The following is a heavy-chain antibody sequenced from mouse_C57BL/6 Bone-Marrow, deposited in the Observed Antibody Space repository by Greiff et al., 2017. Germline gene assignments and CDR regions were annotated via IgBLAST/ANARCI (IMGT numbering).Heavy chain of an antibody. Sequence: EVHLVESGAGLVKPGGSLKLSCAASGFTFSSYAMSWVRQTPEKRLEWVAYISSGGDYIYYADTVKGRFTISRDNARNTLYLQMSSLTSEDTALYYGTREGGGDYVRYFDYWGQGTTLTVSS. CDR3: TREGGGDYVRYFDY. D-gene: IGHD2-13*01. CDR2: ISSGGDYI. CDR1: GFTFSSYA. V-gene: IGHV5-9-1*02. J-gene: IGHJ2*01.